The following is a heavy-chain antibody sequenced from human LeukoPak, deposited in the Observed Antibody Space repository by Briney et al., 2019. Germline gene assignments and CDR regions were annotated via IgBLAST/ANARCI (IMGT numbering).Heavy chain of an antibody. V-gene: IGHV3-21*01. CDR2: ITSSSNYI. CDR3: ARVSGSHRDY. Sequence: PSETLSRTCTVSGYSISTSYCWGWIRQPPGKGLEWVSSITSSSNYIFDADSVKGRLTISRDNAKNSLYLQMNSLRAEDTAVYYCARVSGSHRDYWGQGTLVTVSS. CDR1: GYSISTSYC. D-gene: IGHD1-26*01. J-gene: IGHJ4*02.